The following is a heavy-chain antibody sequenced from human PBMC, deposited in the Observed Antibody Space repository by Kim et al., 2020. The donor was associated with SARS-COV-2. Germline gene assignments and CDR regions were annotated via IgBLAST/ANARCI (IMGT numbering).Heavy chain of an antibody. J-gene: IGHJ6*02. Sequence: SETLSLTCTVSGGTISSGGYYWSWLRPHPGKGLEWIGYNYYSGKTYYNPSLNSGATTSVDTHKNQYSQKLSSVTAADTAENYCAGDPLKNPIPLGYYYYYDVDVWGQGTTVTVSS. CDR2: NYYSGKT. V-gene: IGHV4-31*03. CDR1: GGTISSGGYY. CDR3: AGDPLKNPIPLGYYYYYDVDV.